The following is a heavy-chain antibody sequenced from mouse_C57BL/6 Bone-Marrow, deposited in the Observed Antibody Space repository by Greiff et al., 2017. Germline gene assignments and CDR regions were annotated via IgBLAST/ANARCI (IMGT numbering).Heavy chain of an antibody. J-gene: IGHJ2*01. CDR2: IYPGDGGT. Sequence: VQLQQSGPELVKPGASVKISCTASGYAFSSSWMNWVQQRPGKGLEWIGRIYPGDGGTTSNGKFKGKGPLTADKSSSTAYLQLSSLTSEDAAVYFYTKYYDCDVGYWGQGTTLTVSS. CDR3: TKYYDCDVGY. D-gene: IGHD2-4*01. V-gene: IGHV1-82*01. CDR1: GYAFSSSW.